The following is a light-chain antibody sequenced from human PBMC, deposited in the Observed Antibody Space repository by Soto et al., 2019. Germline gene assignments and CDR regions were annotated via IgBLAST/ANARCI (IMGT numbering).Light chain of an antibody. V-gene: IGKV1-9*01. CDR3: QHYNSYPWT. CDR2: GAS. J-gene: IGKJ1*01. Sequence: IQLTQSPSPLSAAVGDRVTITCRASQGISSYLGWYQQKPGKAPKLLIYGASTLQSGVPSRFSGSGSGTEFILTINSLQPDDFATYCCQHYNSYPWTFGQGTKVDIK. CDR1: QGISSY.